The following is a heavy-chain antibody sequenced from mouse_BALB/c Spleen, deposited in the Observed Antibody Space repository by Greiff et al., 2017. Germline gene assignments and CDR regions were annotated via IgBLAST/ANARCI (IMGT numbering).Heavy chain of an antibody. D-gene: IGHD1-1*01. V-gene: IGHV1-54*01. CDR3: AVITTVAY. J-gene: IGHJ3*01. CDR2: INPGSGGT. CDR1: GYAFTNYL. Sequence: QVQLQQSGAELVRPGTSVKVSCKASGYAFTNYLIEWVKQRPGQGLEWIGVINPGSGGTNYNEKFKGKATLTADKSSSTAYMQLSSLTSDDSAVYFCAVITTVAYWGQGTLVTVSA.